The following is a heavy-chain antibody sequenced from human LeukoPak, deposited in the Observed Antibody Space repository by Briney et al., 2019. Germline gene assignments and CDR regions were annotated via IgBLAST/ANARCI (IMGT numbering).Heavy chain of an antibody. CDR2: INHSGST. D-gene: IGHD4-17*01. CDR3: ARERAVTTYYYFDY. V-gene: IGHV4-34*01. Sequence: NPSETLSLTCAVYGGSFSGYYWSWIRQPPGKGLEWIGEINHSGSTKYNPSLKSRVTISVDTSKNQFSLKLSSVTAADTAVYYCARERAVTTYYYFDYWGQGTLVTVSS. CDR1: GGSFSGYY. J-gene: IGHJ4*02.